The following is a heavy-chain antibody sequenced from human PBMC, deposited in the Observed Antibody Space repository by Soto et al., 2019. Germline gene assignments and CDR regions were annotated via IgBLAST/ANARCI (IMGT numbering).Heavy chain of an antibody. Sequence: SETLSLTCTVSGGSISSYYWSWIRQPPGKGLEWIGYIYYSGSTNYNPSLKSRVTISVDTSKNQFSLKLSSVTAADTAVYYCARLRVWFGDKDAFDIWGQGTMVTVSS. D-gene: IGHD3-10*01. CDR1: GGSISSYY. CDR3: ARLRVWFGDKDAFDI. V-gene: IGHV4-59*01. CDR2: IYYSGST. J-gene: IGHJ3*02.